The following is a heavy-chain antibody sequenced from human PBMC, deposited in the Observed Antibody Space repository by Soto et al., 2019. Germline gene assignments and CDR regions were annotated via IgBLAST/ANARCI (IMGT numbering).Heavy chain of an antibody. CDR2: INPSGGST. CDR1: GYTFTNYY. Sequence: ASVKVSCKASGYTFTNYYIHWVRQAPGQGLEWMGIINPSGGSTSYAQKFQGRVTMTRDTSTSTVYMELSSLRSEDTAVYYCASSPRQWLDNNWFDPWGQGTLVTVSS. D-gene: IGHD6-19*01. CDR3: ASSPRQWLDNNWFDP. J-gene: IGHJ5*02. V-gene: IGHV1-46*01.